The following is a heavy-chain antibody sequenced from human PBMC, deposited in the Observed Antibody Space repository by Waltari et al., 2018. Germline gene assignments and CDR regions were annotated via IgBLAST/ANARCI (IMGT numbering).Heavy chain of an antibody. V-gene: IGHV4-39*07. CDR3: ARLFSGSYPDDAFDI. Sequence: QLQLQESGPGLVKPSETLSLTCTVSGGSIRSRSYYWGWIRQPPGKGVEGIVSIYYSGSTYYHPSLKSRVTIAVDTSKNQFSLKLSSVTAADTAVYYGARLFSGSYPDDAFDIWGQGTMVTVSS. CDR2: IYYSGST. CDR1: GGSIRSRSYY. D-gene: IGHD1-26*01. J-gene: IGHJ3*02.